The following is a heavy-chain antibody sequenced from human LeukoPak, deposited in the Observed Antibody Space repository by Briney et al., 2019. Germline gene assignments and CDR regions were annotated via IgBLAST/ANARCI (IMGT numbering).Heavy chain of an antibody. CDR2: ITSSSSYI. J-gene: IGHJ4*02. V-gene: IGHV3-21*01. Sequence: GGSLRLSCAASGFTFSTYSMTWVRQAPGKGLEWVSSITSSSSYIYYADSVKGRFTISRDNAKSSLYLQMNSLRAEDTALHYCARHRTASDYWGQGTLVTVSS. CDR3: ARHRTASDY. CDR1: GFTFSTYS. D-gene: IGHD3-16*02.